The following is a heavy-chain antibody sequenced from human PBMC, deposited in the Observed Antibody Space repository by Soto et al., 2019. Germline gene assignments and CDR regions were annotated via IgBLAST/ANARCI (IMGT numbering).Heavy chain of an antibody. V-gene: IGHV4-59*01. CDR1: GGSISSYY. Sequence: QVQLQESGPGLVKTSETLSLPCTDPGGSISSYYWCWIRQPPGKGLEWIWYIYYSGSTNYNPSLNRQLPISVDTSKNQFSLKRRSVAAADTAVYNCARGVAHIWGRYRYEPHSYDYMDAWGKGTTVTVSS. CDR2: IYYSGST. J-gene: IGHJ6*03. D-gene: IGHD3-16*02. CDR3: ARGVAHIWGRYRYEPHSYDYMDA.